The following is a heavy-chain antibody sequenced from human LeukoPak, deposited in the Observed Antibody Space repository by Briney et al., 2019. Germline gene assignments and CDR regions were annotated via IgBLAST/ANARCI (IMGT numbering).Heavy chain of an antibody. CDR3: ARAAYYDFWA. D-gene: IGHD3-3*01. V-gene: IGHV3-43*02. J-gene: IGHJ5*02. CDR1: GFTVSSNY. CDR2: ISGDGGST. Sequence: PGGSLRLSCAASGFTVSSNYMNWVRQAPGKGLEWVSLISGDGGSTYYADSVKGRFTISRDNSKNSLYLQMNSLRTEDTALYYCARAAYYDFWAWGQGTLVTVSS.